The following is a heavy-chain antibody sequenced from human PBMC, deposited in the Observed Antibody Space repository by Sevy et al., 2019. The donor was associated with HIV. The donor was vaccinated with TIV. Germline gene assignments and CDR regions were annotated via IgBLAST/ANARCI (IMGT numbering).Heavy chain of an antibody. V-gene: IGHV4-59*08. CDR3: AGESAGGRGYS. Sequence: SETLSLTCTVSGGSITSLYWNWIRQPPGKGLEWIANIYYNGHINYNPSLKSRVTLSLDTSKNQFSLRLSSVTAADTAMYDCAGESAGGRGYSWGQGTLVTVSS. D-gene: IGHD3-10*01. CDR1: GGSITSLY. J-gene: IGHJ4*02. CDR2: IYYNGHI.